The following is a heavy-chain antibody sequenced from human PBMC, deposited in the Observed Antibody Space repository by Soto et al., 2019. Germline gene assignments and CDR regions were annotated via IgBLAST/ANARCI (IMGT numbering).Heavy chain of an antibody. CDR1: EFTFNRHA. D-gene: IGHD2-8*01. Sequence: QVQLVESGGDVVQPGRSLRLSCAASEFTFNRHAMHWVRQAPGKGLAWVAVISHDGTIKYYADSVKGRFTISRDNSMNTLDLQMKSLGAEDTAIFFRAGGSGHVYATLHGPFDYWGQGTLVTVSS. J-gene: IGHJ4*02. V-gene: IGHV3-30*04. CDR3: AGGSGHVYATLHGPFDY. CDR2: ISHDGTIK.